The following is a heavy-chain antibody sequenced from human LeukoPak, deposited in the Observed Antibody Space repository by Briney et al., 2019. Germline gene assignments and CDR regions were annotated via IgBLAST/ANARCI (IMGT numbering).Heavy chain of an antibody. CDR2: IYYSGST. CDR1: GGSISSSSYY. V-gene: IGHV4-39*07. D-gene: IGHD2-15*01. CDR3: ARVKTVVVVAATQLFDY. J-gene: IGHJ4*02. Sequence: SETLSLTCAVSGGSISSSSYYWGWIRQPPGKGLEWIGSIYYSGSTYYNPPLKSRVTISVDTSKNQFSLKLSSVTAADTAVYYCARVKTVVVVAATQLFDYWGQGTLVTVSS.